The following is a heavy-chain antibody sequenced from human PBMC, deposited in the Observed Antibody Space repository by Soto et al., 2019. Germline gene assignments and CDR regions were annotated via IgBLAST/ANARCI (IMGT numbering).Heavy chain of an antibody. CDR1: GGTFSSYA. CDR2: IIPIFGTA. J-gene: IGHJ4*02. CDR3: ARERGYYDSSGYYVEGKRRFDY. V-gene: IGHV1-69*01. Sequence: QVQLVQSGAEVKKPGSSVKVSCKASGGTFSSYAISWVRQAPGQGLKWMGGIIPIFGTANYAQKFQGRVTITADESTSTAYMELSSLRSEDTALYYCARERGYYDSSGYYVEGKRRFDYWGQGTLVTVSS. D-gene: IGHD3-22*01.